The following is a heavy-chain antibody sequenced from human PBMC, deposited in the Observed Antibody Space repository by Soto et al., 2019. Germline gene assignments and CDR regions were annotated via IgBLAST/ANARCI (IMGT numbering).Heavy chain of an antibody. V-gene: IGHV4-31*03. J-gene: IGHJ4*02. CDR1: GGSVSSGSYY. CDR3: AREALTGLGFLRPLVPDKRPYFDY. CDR2: IYYSGST. D-gene: IGHD2-15*01. Sequence: SETLSLTCTVSGGSVSSGSYYWSWIRQHPGKGLEWIGYIYYSGSTYYNPSLKSRVTISVDTSKNQFSLKLSSVTAADTAVYYCAREALTGLGFLRPLVPDKRPYFDYWGQGTLVTVSS.